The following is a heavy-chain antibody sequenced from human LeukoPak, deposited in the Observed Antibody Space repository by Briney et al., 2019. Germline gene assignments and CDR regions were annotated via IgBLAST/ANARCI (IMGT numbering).Heavy chain of an antibody. CDR1: GGSITSDTYY. J-gene: IGHJ4*02. Sequence: SETLSLTCGVSGGSITSDTYYWSWIRQPPGTGLEWIGYILHSGSSCYNPSLNSRVTISIDTSKNQFSLKLNSVTAADTAVYYCAKTRNFWSAYFDYWGQGTLVTVSS. V-gene: IGHV4-30-2*01. CDR3: AKTRNFWSAYFDY. CDR2: ILHSGSS. D-gene: IGHD3-3*01.